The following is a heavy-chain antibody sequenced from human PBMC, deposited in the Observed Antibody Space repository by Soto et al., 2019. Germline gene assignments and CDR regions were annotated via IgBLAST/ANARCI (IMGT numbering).Heavy chain of an antibody. CDR3: VKARGGSWYDFDY. CDR2: ISSSGDKT. D-gene: IGHD6-13*01. J-gene: IGHJ4*02. CDR1: GFTFSTQA. V-gene: IGHV3-23*01. Sequence: DVQLLESGGGLEQPGGSLRLSCAASGFTFSTQAMSWVRQAPGTGLEWVSFISSSGDKTYYAHSVKGRFTISRDNSKNTLYLQMNSLRGEDTAVYYCVKARGGSWYDFDYWGQGTLVTVSS.